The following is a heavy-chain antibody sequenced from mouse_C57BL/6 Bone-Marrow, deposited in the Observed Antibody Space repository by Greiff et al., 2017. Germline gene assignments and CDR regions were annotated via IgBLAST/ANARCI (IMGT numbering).Heavy chain of an antibody. V-gene: IGHV1-62-2*01. J-gene: IGHJ3*01. CDR3: ERHAYYYGSAWFAY. CDR2: FYPGSGSI. CDR1: GYTFTEYT. D-gene: IGHD1-1*01. Sequence: VQLQQSGAELVKPGASVTLSCKASGYTFTEYTIHWVKQRSGQGLEWIGWFYPGSGSIKYNEKFKDKATLPADKSSSTVDMELSRLTSDDSAVYFCERHAYYYGSAWFAYWGQGTLVTVSA.